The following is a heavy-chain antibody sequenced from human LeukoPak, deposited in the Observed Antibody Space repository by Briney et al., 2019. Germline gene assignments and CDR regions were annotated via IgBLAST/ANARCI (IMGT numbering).Heavy chain of an antibody. V-gene: IGHV4-39*07. CDR2: IYYSGST. D-gene: IGHD1-1*01. CDR3: ARDRYPFDY. J-gene: IGHJ4*02. CDR1: GGSISSSIYY. Sequence: SETLSLTCTVSGGSISSSIYYWGWIRQPPGKGLEWIGSIYYSGSTYYNPSLKSRVTISVDTSKNQFSLKLSSVTAADTAVYYCARDRYPFDYWGQGTLVTVSS.